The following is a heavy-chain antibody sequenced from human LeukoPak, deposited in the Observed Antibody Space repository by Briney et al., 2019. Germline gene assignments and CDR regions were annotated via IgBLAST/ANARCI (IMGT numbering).Heavy chain of an antibody. CDR1: GFIFNNYA. Sequence: GGSLRLSCAASGFIFNNYAMSWVRQAPGKGLEWVSAISSLGGSTYYADSVKGRFTLSRDTSKDVLYLQMNSLRVEDTAVYYCAKDTSIAAAGTWYWGQGTLVTVSS. J-gene: IGHJ4*02. CDR2: ISSLGGST. V-gene: IGHV3-23*01. CDR3: AKDTSIAAAGTWY. D-gene: IGHD6-13*01.